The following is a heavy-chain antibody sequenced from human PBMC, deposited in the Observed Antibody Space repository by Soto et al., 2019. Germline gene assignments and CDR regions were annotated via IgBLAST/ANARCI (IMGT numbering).Heavy chain of an antibody. CDR1: GFTFSSYS. CDR3: ARDLGVLRYFDWLLDDAFDI. V-gene: IGHV3-21*01. Sequence: EVPLVESGGGLVKPGGSLRLSCAASGFTFSSYSMNWVRQAPGKGLEWVSSISSSSSYIYYADSVKGRFTISRDNAKNSLYLQMNSLRAEDTAVYYCARDLGVLRYFDWLLDDAFDIWGQGTMVTVSS. CDR2: ISSSSSYI. D-gene: IGHD3-9*01. J-gene: IGHJ3*02.